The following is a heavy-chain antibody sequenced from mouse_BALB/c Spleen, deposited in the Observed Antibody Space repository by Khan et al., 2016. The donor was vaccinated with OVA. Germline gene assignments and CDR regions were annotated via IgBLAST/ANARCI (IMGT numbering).Heavy chain of an antibody. CDR2: ISYSGST. CDR1: GYSFTSGYG. CDR3: ARTARIKY. D-gene: IGHD1-2*01. V-gene: IGHV3-2*02. J-gene: IGHJ2*01. Sequence: EVELVESGPGLVKPSQSLSLTCTVTGYSFTSGYGWNWIRQFPGNKLECMGYISYSGSTNYNPSLKSRISITRDTSKNQFFLQLNSVTTEDTATYYCARTARIKYWGQGTTLTVSS.